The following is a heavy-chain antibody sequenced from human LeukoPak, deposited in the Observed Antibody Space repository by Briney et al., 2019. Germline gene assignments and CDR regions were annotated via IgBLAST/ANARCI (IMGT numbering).Heavy chain of an antibody. V-gene: IGHV4-39*01. J-gene: IGHJ5*02. CDR3: ARHRCSGGSCYPMNWFDP. Sequence: SETLSLTCTVSGGSISSSNYYWGWIRQSPVKGLEWIGSIYSSGSTYYNPSLKSRVTISVDTSKNQFSLKLSSVTAADTAVYYCARHRCSGGSCYPMNWFDPWGQGTLVTVSS. CDR1: GGSISSSNYY. D-gene: IGHD2-15*01. CDR2: IYSSGST.